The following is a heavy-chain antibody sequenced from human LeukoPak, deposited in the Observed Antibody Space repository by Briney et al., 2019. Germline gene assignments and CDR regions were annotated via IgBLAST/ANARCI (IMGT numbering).Heavy chain of an antibody. CDR2: IYYSGST. CDR3: ARGRTVTTALGYYYYYMDV. J-gene: IGHJ6*03. V-gene: IGHV4-30-4*08. Sequence: SQTLSLTCTVSGGSISSGDYYWSWIRQPPGKGLEWIGYIYYSGSTYYNPSLKSRVTISVDTSKNQFSLKLSSVTAADTAVYYCARGRTVTTALGYYYYYMDVWGKGTTVTVSS. CDR1: GGSISSGDYY. D-gene: IGHD4-11*01.